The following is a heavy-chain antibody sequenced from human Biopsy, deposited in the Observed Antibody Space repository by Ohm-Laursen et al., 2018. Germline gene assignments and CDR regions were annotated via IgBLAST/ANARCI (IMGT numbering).Heavy chain of an antibody. Sequence: SETLSLTCTVSGGSISNYYWSWIRQPAGKGLEWIGRIYSSGSTNYNPSLKSRVTMSVDTSKNQFSLILSSMTAADTAVYCCARGPRIAAVAYFDPWGQGTLVTVSS. D-gene: IGHD6-13*01. V-gene: IGHV4-4*07. J-gene: IGHJ5*02. CDR2: IYSSGST. CDR1: GGSISNYY. CDR3: ARGPRIAAVAYFDP.